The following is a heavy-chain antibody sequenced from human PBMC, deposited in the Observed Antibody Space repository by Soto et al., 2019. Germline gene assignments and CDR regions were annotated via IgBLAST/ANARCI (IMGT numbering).Heavy chain of an antibody. CDR3: ARDGDPGYSFWSGPLGGGRFDP. J-gene: IGHJ5*02. V-gene: IGHV1-69*12. CDR1: GGTFGNTA. D-gene: IGHD3-3*01. CDR2: IVPMFGTA. Sequence: QVQLVQSGAEVKEPGSSVNVSCKTSGGTFGNTAVTWVRQAPGQGLEWIGGIVPMFGTANYAQKFRGRVTITADESTSTAYMELSSLRSDDTAVYYCARDGDPGYSFWSGPLGGGRFDPWGHGTLVTVSS.